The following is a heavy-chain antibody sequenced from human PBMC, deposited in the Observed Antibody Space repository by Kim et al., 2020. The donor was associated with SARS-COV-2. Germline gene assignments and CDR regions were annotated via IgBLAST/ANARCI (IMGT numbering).Heavy chain of an antibody. Sequence: GGSLRLSCAASGFTFDDYAMHWVRQAPGKGLEWVSGISWNSGSIGYADSVKGRFTISRDNAKNYLYLQMNSLRAEDTALYYCAKATSLTTVTTDFDYWGQGTLVTVSS. CDR2: ISWNSGSI. CDR3: AKATSLTTVTTDFDY. D-gene: IGHD4-17*01. V-gene: IGHV3-9*01. CDR1: GFTFDDYA. J-gene: IGHJ4*02.